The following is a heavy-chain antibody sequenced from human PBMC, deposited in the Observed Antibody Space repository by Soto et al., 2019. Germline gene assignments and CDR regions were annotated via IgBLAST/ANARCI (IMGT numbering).Heavy chain of an antibody. V-gene: IGHV1-69*12. D-gene: IGHD1-26*01. J-gene: IGHJ6*02. CDR2: IMPIFPTP. Sequence: QVQLVQSGAEVKKPGSSVTVSCKASGGTFGNSAISWVRQAPGQGLEWMGGIMPIFPTPDSAQKFQGRVTITADESTSTAYMELTSLRSEDTAVYYCARDKDRQQIGGNYYSGMDVWGQGTTVTV. CDR3: ARDKDRQQIGGNYYSGMDV. CDR1: GGTFGNSA.